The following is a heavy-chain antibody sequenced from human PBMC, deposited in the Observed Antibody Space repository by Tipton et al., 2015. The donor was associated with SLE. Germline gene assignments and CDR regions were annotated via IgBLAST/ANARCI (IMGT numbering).Heavy chain of an antibody. Sequence: TLSLTCAVYGGSFSSGSYYWSWIRQPAGKGLEWIGYIYTSGSTNYNPSLKSRVTISVDTSKNQFSLKLSSVTAADTAVYYCARSPGIFGVAIDYWGQGTLVTVSS. CDR2: IYTSGST. D-gene: IGHD3-3*01. V-gene: IGHV4-61*09. CDR3: ARSPGIFGVAIDY. CDR1: GGSFSSGSYY. J-gene: IGHJ4*02.